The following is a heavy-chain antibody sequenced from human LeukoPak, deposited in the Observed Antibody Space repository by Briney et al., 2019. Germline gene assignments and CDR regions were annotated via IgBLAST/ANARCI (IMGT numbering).Heavy chain of an antibody. CDR3: VRGHTTATYYFGY. J-gene: IGHJ4*02. D-gene: IGHD1-1*01. Sequence: PGGSLRLSCAASGFTFNSYAMRWVRQAPGKGLEWVSIIGVSRGSKFYTDSVKGRFTISRDNSKNTVFLQINSLKGEDTAVYYCVRGHTTATYYFGYWGQGTLVTVSS. CDR2: IGVSRGSK. CDR1: GFTFNSYA. V-gene: IGHV3-23*01.